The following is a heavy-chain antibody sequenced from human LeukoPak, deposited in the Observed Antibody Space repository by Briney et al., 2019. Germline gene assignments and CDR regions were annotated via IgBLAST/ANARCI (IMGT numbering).Heavy chain of an antibody. CDR1: GFTFSSYS. Sequence: GGSLRLSCAASGFTFSSYSMNWVRQAPGKGLEWVSYISSSSSTIYYADSVKGRFTISRDNAKNSLYLQMNSLRAEDTAVYYCAREYSSGWYGYYYYYMDVWGKGTTVTISS. D-gene: IGHD6-19*01. CDR2: ISSSSSTI. J-gene: IGHJ6*03. CDR3: AREYSSGWYGYYYYYMDV. V-gene: IGHV3-48*01.